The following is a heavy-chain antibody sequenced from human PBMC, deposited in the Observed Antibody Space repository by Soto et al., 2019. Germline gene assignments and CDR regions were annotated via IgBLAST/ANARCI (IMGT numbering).Heavy chain of an antibody. V-gene: IGHV3-74*01. Sequence: GGSLRLSCAASGFTFSSYWMHWVRQAPGKGLVWVSRINSDGSSTSYADSVKGRFTISRDNAKNTLYLQMNSLRAEDTAVYYCARVDYGDYSTGYMDVWGKGTTVTVSS. J-gene: IGHJ6*03. CDR3: ARVDYGDYSTGYMDV. CDR2: INSDGSST. CDR1: GFTFSSYW. D-gene: IGHD4-17*01.